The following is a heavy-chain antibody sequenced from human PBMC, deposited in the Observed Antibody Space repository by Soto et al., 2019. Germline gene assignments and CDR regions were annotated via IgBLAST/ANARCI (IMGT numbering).Heavy chain of an antibody. CDR1: GYTFSIYY. CDR3: VRSHYYGSGAYTLDDK. D-gene: IGHD3-10*01. V-gene: IGHV1-46*03. CDR2: INPSGGSA. Sequence: ASVKVSCKASGYTFSIYYMHWVRQAPGQGLEWMGMINPSGGSASYTQKFQGRVTMTRDTSTNTIYMELTSLRFEDTAVYYCVRSHYYGSGAYTLDDKWGQGTQVTVSS. J-gene: IGHJ4*02.